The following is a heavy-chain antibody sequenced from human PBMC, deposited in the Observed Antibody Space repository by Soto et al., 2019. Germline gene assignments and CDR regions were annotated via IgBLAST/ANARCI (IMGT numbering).Heavy chain of an antibody. CDR3: AKSPDFFCSSATCNRNYSVY. CDR1: GFPFGDFG. CDR2: ISHDGSDK. J-gene: IGHJ4*01. V-gene: IGHV3-30*18. Sequence: PGGSLRLSCAASGFPFGDFGMHWLRQAPGKGLEWVAVISHDGSDKFYADSVKARFTISRDNSKNTLYLQMSGLRAEDTAVYYCAKSPDFFCSSATCNRNYSVYRSHATLVTV. D-gene: IGHD2-2*02.